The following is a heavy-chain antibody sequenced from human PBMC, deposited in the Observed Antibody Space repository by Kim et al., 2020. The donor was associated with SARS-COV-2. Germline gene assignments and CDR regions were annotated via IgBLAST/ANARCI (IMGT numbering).Heavy chain of an antibody. V-gene: IGHV3-74*01. D-gene: IGHD3-10*01. CDR3: LRGGVDF. CDR1: GFTFSDSW. J-gene: IGHJ4*02. Sequence: GGSLRLSCAASGFTFSDSWMDWVRQTAGGGLLWVARINPDGTSTYYPASVKGRFAISRDNSKNTLYLQMTSLRTEDTAVYYCLRGGVDFWGQGTLVTVSS. CDR2: INPDGTST.